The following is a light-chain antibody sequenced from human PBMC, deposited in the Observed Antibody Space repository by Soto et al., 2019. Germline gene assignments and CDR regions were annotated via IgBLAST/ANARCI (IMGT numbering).Light chain of an antibody. V-gene: IGLV1-40*01. Sequence: QSVVTQPPSVSGAPGQRVTISSSGSSSNVGAGYDVHWYQQFPGTAPKLLIYGNNNRPSGVPDRFSGSKSGTSASLAITGLQAEDEADYYCQSFDTRLNSVVFGGGTQLTVL. CDR2: GNN. CDR3: QSFDTRLNSVV. J-gene: IGLJ2*01. CDR1: SSNVGAGYD.